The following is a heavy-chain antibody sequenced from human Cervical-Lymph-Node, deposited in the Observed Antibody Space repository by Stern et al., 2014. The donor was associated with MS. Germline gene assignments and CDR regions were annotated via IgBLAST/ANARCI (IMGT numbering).Heavy chain of an antibody. CDR1: GYTFSFYA. J-gene: IGHJ4*02. V-gene: IGHV1-3*01. CDR3: ARSYDFPIFDS. Sequence: VQLVRSGAAVQTPGDSVKVYCKASGYTFSFYAIHWVRQAPGQRLEWMGSIIAGNGNTKYSQNFQGRVTINRYTSASTAYMELSSLRSEDTSVYYCARSYDFPIFDSWGQGTLVTVSS. D-gene: IGHD3-3*01. CDR2: IIAGNGNT.